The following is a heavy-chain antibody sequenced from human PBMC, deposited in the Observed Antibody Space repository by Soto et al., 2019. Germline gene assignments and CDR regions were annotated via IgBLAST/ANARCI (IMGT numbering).Heavy chain of an antibody. CDR2: ISGSGGST. V-gene: IGHV3-23*01. J-gene: IGHJ4*02. CDR3: APDIWGSYRYKDHDY. Sequence: PGGSLRLSCAASGFTFSSYAMSWVRQAPGKGLEWVSAISGSGGSTYYADSVKGRFTISRDNSKNTLYLQMNSLRAEDTAVYYCAPDIWGSYRYKDHDYWGQGTLVTVSS. D-gene: IGHD3-16*02. CDR1: GFTFSSYA.